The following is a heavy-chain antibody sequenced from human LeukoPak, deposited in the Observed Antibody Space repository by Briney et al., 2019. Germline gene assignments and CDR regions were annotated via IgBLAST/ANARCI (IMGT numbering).Heavy chain of an antibody. CDR3: AKVDCSGGSCSIGAPFDI. Sequence: GGSLRLSCAASGFTFDDYAMHWVRQAPGKGLEWVSGISWNSGSIGYADSVKGRFTISRDNAKNSLYLQMNSLRAEDTALYYCAKVDCSGGSCSIGAPFDIWGQGTMVTVSS. D-gene: IGHD2-15*01. CDR2: ISWNSGSI. V-gene: IGHV3-9*01. J-gene: IGHJ3*02. CDR1: GFTFDDYA.